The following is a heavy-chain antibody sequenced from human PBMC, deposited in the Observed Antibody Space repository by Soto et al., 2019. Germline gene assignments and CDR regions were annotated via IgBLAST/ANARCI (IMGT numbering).Heavy chain of an antibody. J-gene: IGHJ6*02. CDR1: GYSFTSYW. CDR3: ARDSSGYYSPGNGMDV. Sequence: PGESLKISCKGSGYSFTSYWIGWVHQMPGKGLEWMGIIYPGDSDTRYSPSFQGQVTISADKSISTAYLQWSSLKASDTAMYYCARDSSGYYSPGNGMDVWGQGTTVTVSS. CDR2: IYPGDSDT. D-gene: IGHD3-22*01. V-gene: IGHV5-51*07.